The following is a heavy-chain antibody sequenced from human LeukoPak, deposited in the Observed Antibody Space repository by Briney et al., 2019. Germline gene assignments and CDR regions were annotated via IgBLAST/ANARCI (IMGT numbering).Heavy chain of an antibody. CDR1: GYRFATYW. CDR2: IYPGDSDT. D-gene: IGHD2-15*01. V-gene: IGHV5-51*01. Sequence: GESLEISCKVSGYRFATYWIGWVRQMPGKGLEWMGIIYPGDSDTRYSPSFQGQVTISADKSISTAYLQWSSLKASDTALYYCARAFRCSGGRCYADYWGQGTQVTVSS. CDR3: ARAFRCSGGRCYADY. J-gene: IGHJ4*02.